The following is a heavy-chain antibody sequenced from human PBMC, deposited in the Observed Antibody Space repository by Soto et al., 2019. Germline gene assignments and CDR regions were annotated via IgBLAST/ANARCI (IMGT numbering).Heavy chain of an antibody. CDR3: ARDVWSRASGPPDS. CDR1: VFSFDDYA. J-gene: IGHJ4*02. Sequence: GGSLRLSCAASVFSFDDYAMHWVRQAPGKGLEWVTGISWNSGTIGYADSVKGRFTISRDNAKNSLYLQMNSLRAEDTALYYCARDVWSRASGPPDSWGQGTLVTVSS. D-gene: IGHD3-10*01. V-gene: IGHV3-9*01. CDR2: ISWNSGTI.